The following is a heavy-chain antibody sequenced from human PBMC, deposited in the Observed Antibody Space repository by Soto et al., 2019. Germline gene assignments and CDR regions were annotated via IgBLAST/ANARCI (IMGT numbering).Heavy chain of an antibody. CDR1: GFTFSSYS. Sequence: EVQLVESGGGLVKPGGSLRLSCAASGFTFSSYSMNWVRQAPGKGLEWVSSISSSSSYIYYADSVKGRFTISRDNAKNSLYLQMNSLRAEDTAVYYCARDPRPVNLRYFDWLFSPYFDYWGQGTLVTFSS. J-gene: IGHJ4*02. V-gene: IGHV3-21*01. CDR2: ISSSSSYI. CDR3: ARDPRPVNLRYFDWLFSPYFDY. D-gene: IGHD3-9*01.